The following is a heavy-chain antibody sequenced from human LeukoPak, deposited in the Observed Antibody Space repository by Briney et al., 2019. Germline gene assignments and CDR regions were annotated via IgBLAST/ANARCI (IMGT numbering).Heavy chain of an antibody. V-gene: IGHV1-24*01. CDR1: GYTLTELS. CDR3: ATASIVGATDYFDY. J-gene: IGHJ4*02. Sequence: GASVKVSCKVSGYTLTELSMHWVRQAPGKGLEWMGGFDPEDGETIYAQKFQGRVTMTEDTSTDTAYMELSSLRSEDTAVYYCATASIVGATDYFDYWGQGTLVTVSS. CDR2: FDPEDGET. D-gene: IGHD1-26*01.